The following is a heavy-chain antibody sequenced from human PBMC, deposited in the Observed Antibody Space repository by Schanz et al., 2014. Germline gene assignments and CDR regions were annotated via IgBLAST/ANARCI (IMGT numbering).Heavy chain of an antibody. J-gene: IGHJ3*01. CDR1: GFTVNTNY. CDR3: ARDGGRDGYNLAFDV. V-gene: IGHV3-53*01. D-gene: IGHD5-12*01. CDR2: MYINSGST. Sequence: ESGGGLIQPGGSLRLSCAFSGFTVNTNYMSWVRQAPGKGLEWISSMYINSGSTQYADSVKGRFIISRDSSKNTLFLQMNSLRAEDTAVYFCARDGGRDGYNLAFDVWGQGTLVTVSS.